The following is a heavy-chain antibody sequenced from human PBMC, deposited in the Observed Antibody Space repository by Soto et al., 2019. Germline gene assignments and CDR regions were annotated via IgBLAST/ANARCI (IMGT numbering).Heavy chain of an antibody. Sequence: GGALKLSCAASGFTFSSYSMHWVPPAPGKGLEWVANIKQDGSEKYYVDSVKGRFTISRDNAKNSLYLQMNSLRAEDTAVYYCARSYDFWSGYFWNYWGQGTLVTVSS. V-gene: IGHV3-7*01. J-gene: IGHJ4*02. CDR2: IKQDGSEK. CDR3: ARSYDFWSGYFWNY. CDR1: GFTFSSYS. D-gene: IGHD3-3*01.